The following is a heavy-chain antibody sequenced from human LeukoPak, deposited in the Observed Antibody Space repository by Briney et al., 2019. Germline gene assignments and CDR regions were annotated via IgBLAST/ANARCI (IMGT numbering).Heavy chain of an antibody. Sequence: GGSLRLSCAASGFTFSSYWMHWVRQAPGKGLVWVSRINSDGSSTSYADSVKGRFTISRDNAKNSLYLQMNSLRAEDTAVYYCARLAYCGGDCPQSQDYWGQGTLVTVSS. CDR2: INSDGSST. CDR3: ARLAYCGGDCPQSQDY. J-gene: IGHJ4*02. D-gene: IGHD2-21*02. V-gene: IGHV3-74*01. CDR1: GFTFSSYW.